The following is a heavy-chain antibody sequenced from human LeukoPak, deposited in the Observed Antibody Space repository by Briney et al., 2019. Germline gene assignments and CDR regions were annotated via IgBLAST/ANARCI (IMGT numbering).Heavy chain of an antibody. J-gene: IGHJ4*02. Sequence: PGGSLRLSRAASGFTFSSYAMSWVRQAPGKGLEWVSAISGSGGSTYYADSVKGRFTISRDNSKNTLYLQMNSLRAEDTAVYYCAKYKTDLRYFDWLSPYYFDYWGQGTLVTVSS. D-gene: IGHD3-9*01. V-gene: IGHV3-23*01. CDR3: AKYKTDLRYFDWLSPYYFDY. CDR1: GFTFSSYA. CDR2: ISGSGGST.